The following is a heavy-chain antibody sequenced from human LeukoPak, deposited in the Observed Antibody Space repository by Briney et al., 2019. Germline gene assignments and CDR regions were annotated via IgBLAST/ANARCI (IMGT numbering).Heavy chain of an antibody. V-gene: IGHV3-21*06. D-gene: IGHD5/OR15-5a*01. CDR3: TREGGSTDAGF. CDR1: GFSFSASS. Sequence: GGFLRLSCEASGFSFSASSMNWVRQAPGKGLEWVSSIFGDGPGLYYADSVKGRFTISRDNGKNSIYLEMNSLRDDDTAVYYCTREGGSTDAGFWGQGTLVTVSS. CDR2: IFGDGPGL. J-gene: IGHJ4*02.